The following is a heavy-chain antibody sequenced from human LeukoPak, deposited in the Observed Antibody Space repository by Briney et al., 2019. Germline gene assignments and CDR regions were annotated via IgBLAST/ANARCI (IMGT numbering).Heavy chain of an antibody. CDR3: ARKYSSSFYYYYYYMDV. CDR2: INGYNGNT. Sequence: ASVKVSCKASGYTFSIYAISWVRQAPGQGLEWMGWINGYNGNTNYAQKLQGRVTMTTDISTRTAYMALRSLRSDDTAVYYCARKYSSSFYYYYYYMDVWGKGTTVTVPS. D-gene: IGHD6-13*01. CDR1: GYTFSIYA. V-gene: IGHV1-18*01. J-gene: IGHJ6*03.